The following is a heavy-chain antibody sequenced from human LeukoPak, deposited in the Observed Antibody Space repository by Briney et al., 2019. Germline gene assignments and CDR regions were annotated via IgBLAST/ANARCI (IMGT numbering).Heavy chain of an antibody. V-gene: IGHV3-74*01. CDR3: AREWALPGVYYMDV. Sequence: PGGSLRLSCAASGFTFSTYWMHWVRQAPGKGLVWVSRISSDGRNTIYADSVKGRFTISRDSANNTLFLQMNSLRGDDTAVYYCAREWALPGVYYMDVWGKGTTVTVSS. D-gene: IGHD7-27*01. CDR2: ISSDGRNT. CDR1: GFTFSTYW. J-gene: IGHJ6*03.